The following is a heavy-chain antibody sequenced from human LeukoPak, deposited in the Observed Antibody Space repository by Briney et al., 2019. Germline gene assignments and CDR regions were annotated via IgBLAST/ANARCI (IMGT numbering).Heavy chain of an antibody. CDR2: ISGSGGSI. CDR1: GFTFSSYA. J-gene: IGHJ4*02. CDR3: ARGSGQNGSGDY. D-gene: IGHD3-3*01. Sequence: GGSLRLSCAASGFTFSSYAMNWVRQAPGKGLEWVSAISGSGGSIYYADSVKGRFTISRDNAKNSLYLQMNSLRAEDTAVYYCARGSGQNGSGDYWGQGTLVTVSS. V-gene: IGHV3-21*01.